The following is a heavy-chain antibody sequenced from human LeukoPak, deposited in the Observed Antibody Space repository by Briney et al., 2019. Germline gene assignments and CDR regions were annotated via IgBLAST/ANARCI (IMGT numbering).Heavy chain of an antibody. CDR2: VSSSGNT. Sequence: SETLSLTCTVSGGSISSYYWSWIRQTAGKGLEWIGRVSSSGNTNYNPSLKSRVTMSVDTSKNQFSLKLSSVTAADTAVHYCARGISGATGFDYWGQGTLVTVSS. J-gene: IGHJ4*02. D-gene: IGHD2-15*01. CDR3: ARGISGATGFDY. V-gene: IGHV4-4*07. CDR1: GGSISSYY.